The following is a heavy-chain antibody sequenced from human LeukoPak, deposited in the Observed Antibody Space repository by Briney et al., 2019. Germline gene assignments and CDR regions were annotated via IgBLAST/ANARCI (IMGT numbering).Heavy chain of an antibody. CDR1: GFTFSDYD. CDR3: ARVHSSGGSAPFDY. V-gene: IGHV3-23*01. D-gene: IGHD2-15*01. Sequence: GGSLRLSCAVSGFTFSDYDMNWVRQAPGKGLEWVSGLSKSGGRTYYADSVKGRFSISRDNSKNTLYLQMNSLRGDDTAVYYCARVHSSGGSAPFDYWGQGTLVTVSS. CDR2: LSKSGGRT. J-gene: IGHJ4*02.